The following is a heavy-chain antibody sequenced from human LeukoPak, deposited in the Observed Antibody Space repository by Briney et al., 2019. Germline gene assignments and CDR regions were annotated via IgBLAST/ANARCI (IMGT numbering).Heavy chain of an antibody. J-gene: IGHJ5*02. CDR2: IYYSGST. D-gene: IGHD3-10*01. CDR3: ARGGGAMVRGDGWFDP. V-gene: IGHV4-59*08. CDR1: GGSISSYY. Sequence: PSETLSLTCTVSGGSISSYYWSWIRQPPGKGLEWIGYIYYSGSTTYNPSLKSRVTISVDSSKNQFSLMVTSVTAADTAVYYCARGGGAMVRGDGWFDPWGQGTLVTVSS.